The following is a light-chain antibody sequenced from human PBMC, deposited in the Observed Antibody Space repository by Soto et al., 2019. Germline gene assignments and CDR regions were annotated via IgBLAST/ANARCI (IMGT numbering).Light chain of an antibody. CDR1: QSVSIW. V-gene: IGKV1-5*01. CDR3: HQYQAFST. CDR2: EAS. J-gene: IGKJ1*01. Sequence: DIQMTQSPPTLSASVGDRVTITCQASQSVSIWVAWYQRKPGKAPRLLIYEASTLESGVPSRFSGSGSGTEFSLTISSLQSDDFATYYCHQYQAFSTFGPGTKVDIK.